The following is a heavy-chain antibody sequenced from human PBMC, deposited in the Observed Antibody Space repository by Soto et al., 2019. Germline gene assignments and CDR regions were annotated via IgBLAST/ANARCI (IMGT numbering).Heavy chain of an antibody. CDR2: IGTAGDT. D-gene: IGHD6-19*01. Sequence: GGSLRLSCAASGFTFSSYDMHWVRQATGKGLEWVSAIGTAGDTYYPGSVKGRFTISRENAKNSLYLQMNSLRAEDTAVYYCARDVGDGCFDYWGQGTLVTVS. J-gene: IGHJ4*02. CDR3: ARDVGDGCFDY. V-gene: IGHV3-13*01. CDR1: GFTFSSYD.